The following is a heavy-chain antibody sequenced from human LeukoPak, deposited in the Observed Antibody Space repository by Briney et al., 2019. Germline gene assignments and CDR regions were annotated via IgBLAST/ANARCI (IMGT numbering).Heavy chain of an antibody. V-gene: IGHV1-18*04. CDR2: ISAYNGNT. D-gene: IGHD1-1*01. CDR1: GYTFTSYY. CDR3: ARARVHSDAFDI. J-gene: IGHJ3*02. Sequence: GASLKVSCKASGYTFTSYYMHWVRQAPGQGLEWMGWISAYNGNTNYAQKLQGRVTMTTDTSTSTAYMELRSLRSDDTAVYYCARARVHSDAFDIWGQGTMVTVSS.